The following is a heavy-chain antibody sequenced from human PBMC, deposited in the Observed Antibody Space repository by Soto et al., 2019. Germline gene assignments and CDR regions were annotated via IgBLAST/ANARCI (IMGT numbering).Heavy chain of an antibody. J-gene: IGHJ4*02. CDR3: ATNDWDY. Sequence: GGSLRLSCADSGFTFSSYAMHWVRQAPGKGLEWVAVVSSDGSNKWYADSVKGRFTISRDNSKNTLYLQMSSLRADDTAIYFCATNDWDYWGQGTLVIVSS. D-gene: IGHD3-3*01. CDR1: GFTFSSYA. V-gene: IGHV3-30*03. CDR2: VSSDGSNK.